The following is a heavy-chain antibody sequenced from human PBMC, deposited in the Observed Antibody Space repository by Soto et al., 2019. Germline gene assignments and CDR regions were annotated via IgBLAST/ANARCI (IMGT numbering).Heavy chain of an antibody. CDR3: ARALVVTIQRLVFDP. J-gene: IGHJ5*02. D-gene: IGHD2-15*01. V-gene: IGHV1-18*01. CDR2: ISAYNGNT. Sequence: QVQLVQSGAEVKKPGASVKVSCKASGYTFTSYGISWVRQAPGQGLEWMGWISAYNGNTNYAQKLQGRVTMTTDTPTSTAYRELRSLRSHDTPVYYFARALVVTIQRLVFDPWGQGTLVTVSS. CDR1: GYTFTSYG.